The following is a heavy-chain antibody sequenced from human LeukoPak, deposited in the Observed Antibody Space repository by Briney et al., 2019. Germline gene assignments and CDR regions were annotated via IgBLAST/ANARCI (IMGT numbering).Heavy chain of an antibody. CDR3: AHIASGEKREYCSSTSCYQGGFDY. Sequence: SGPTLVNPTQTLTLTCTFSGFSLSTSGVGVGWIRQPPGKALEWLALIYWDDDKRYSPSLKSRLTITKDTSKNQVVLTMTNMDPVDTATYYCAHIASGEKREYCSSTSCYQGGFDYWGQGTLVTVSS. J-gene: IGHJ4*02. D-gene: IGHD2-2*01. V-gene: IGHV2-5*02. CDR1: GFSLSTSGVG. CDR2: IYWDDDK.